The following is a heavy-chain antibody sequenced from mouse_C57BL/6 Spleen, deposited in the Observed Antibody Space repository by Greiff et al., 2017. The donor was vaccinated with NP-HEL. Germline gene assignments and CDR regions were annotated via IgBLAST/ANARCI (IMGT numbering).Heavy chain of an antibody. D-gene: IGHD2-3*01. CDR1: GYTFTSYW. Sequence: VQLQQPGAELVRPGSSVKLSCKASGYTFTSYWMDWVKQRPGQGLEWIGNIYPSDSETHYNQKFKDKATLTVDKSSSTAYMQLSSLTSEDSAVYYGARDGWPFDYWGQGTTLTVSS. CDR3: ARDGWPFDY. J-gene: IGHJ2*01. V-gene: IGHV1-61*01. CDR2: IYPSDSET.